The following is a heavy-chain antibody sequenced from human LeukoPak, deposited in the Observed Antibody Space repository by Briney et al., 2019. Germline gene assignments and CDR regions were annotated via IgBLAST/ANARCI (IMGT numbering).Heavy chain of an antibody. Sequence: GASVKVSCKASGYTFTSYGISWVRQAPGQGLEWMGWISAYNGNTNYAQKLQGRVTMTTDTSTSTAYMELRSLRSDDTAVYHCTRDSQYSSTWPDVFDIWGRGTMVTVSS. CDR1: GYTFTSYG. D-gene: IGHD6-13*01. J-gene: IGHJ3*02. CDR2: ISAYNGNT. CDR3: TRDSQYSSTWPDVFDI. V-gene: IGHV1-18*01.